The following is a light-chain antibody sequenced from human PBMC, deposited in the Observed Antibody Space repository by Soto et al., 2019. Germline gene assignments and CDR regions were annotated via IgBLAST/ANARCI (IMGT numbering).Light chain of an antibody. J-gene: IGKJ2*01. CDR1: QRVSTN. CDR2: AAS. V-gene: IGKV3-15*01. CDR3: QQYNNWPYT. Sequence: IVMTQSPATLPVSPGERATLSCRATQRVSTNLAWYQQKPGQAPRLLIYAASSRATGVPARFSGSGSGTEFTITISSLQSEDFALYYCQQYNNWPYTFGQGTRLEVK.